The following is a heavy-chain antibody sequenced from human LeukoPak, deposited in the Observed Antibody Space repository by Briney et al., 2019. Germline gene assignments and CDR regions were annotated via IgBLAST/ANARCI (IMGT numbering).Heavy chain of an antibody. CDR3: AKEYALLWFGELLEALDY. D-gene: IGHD3-10*01. J-gene: IGHJ4*02. V-gene: IGHV3-23*01. Sequence: GGSLRLSRAASGFTFSSYAMSWVRQAPGKGLEWVSGISGSGDSTYYADSVKGRFTISRDNSKNTLYLQMNSLRAEDTAVYYCAKEYALLWFGELLEALDYWGQGTLVTVSS. CDR2: ISGSGDST. CDR1: GFTFSSYA.